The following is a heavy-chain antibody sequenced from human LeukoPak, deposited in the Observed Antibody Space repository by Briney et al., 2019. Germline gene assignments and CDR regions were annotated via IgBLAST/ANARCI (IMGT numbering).Heavy chain of an antibody. CDR1: GVTFSSYG. D-gene: IGHD3-10*01. V-gene: IGHV3-30*02. J-gene: IGHJ4*02. Sequence: GGSLRRSCAASGVTFSSYGRHWVRQAPGKGLEWVAFIRYDGFNEYADSVKGRFTIYRDDSKNTVYLQMNSLTTEDTAVYYCAKDRYDYVSENYFDYWGQGILVTVSS. CDR3: AKDRYDYVSENYFDY. CDR2: IRYDGFNE.